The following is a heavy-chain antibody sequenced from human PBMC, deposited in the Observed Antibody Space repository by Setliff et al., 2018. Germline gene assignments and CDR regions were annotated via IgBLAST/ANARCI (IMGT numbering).Heavy chain of an antibody. D-gene: IGHD3-16*01. CDR3: TRSRGPRVVLAADFDF. CDR2: ISGYTGDT. V-gene: IGHV1-18*01. Sequence: ASVKVSCKTSGFMFSTYGLSWVRQAPGQAPEWIGCISGYTGDTNYAPKFRDRVTLTIDPSSTTAYMELRSLTSDDTAVYFCTRSRGPRVVLAADFDFWSQGTRVTVSS. CDR1: GFMFSTYG. J-gene: IGHJ4*02.